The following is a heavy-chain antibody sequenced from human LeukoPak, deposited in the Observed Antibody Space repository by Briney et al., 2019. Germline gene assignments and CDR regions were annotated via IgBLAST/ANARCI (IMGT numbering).Heavy chain of an antibody. CDR1: GFTFSDYY. J-gene: IGHJ4*02. Sequence: GGSLRLSCAASGFTFSDYYMSWIRQAPGKGLEWVSFISSSGSAIYYADSVKGRFTISRDNAKNSLYLQINRLRAEDTAIYYCARRGYYDSSGYDYWGQGTLVTVSS. V-gene: IGHV3-11*04. D-gene: IGHD3-22*01. CDR2: ISSSGSAI. CDR3: ARRGYYDSSGYDY.